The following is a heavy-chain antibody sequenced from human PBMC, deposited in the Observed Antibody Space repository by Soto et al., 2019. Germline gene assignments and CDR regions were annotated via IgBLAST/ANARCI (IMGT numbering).Heavy chain of an antibody. J-gene: IGHJ3*02. D-gene: IGHD3-16*01. CDR1: GGSISSSSYY. Sequence: QLQLQESGPGLVKPSETLSLTCTVSGGSISSSSYYWGWIRQPPGKGLEWIGSIYYSGSTYYNPSLKSRVTISVDTSKNQFSLKLSSVTAADTAVYYCANHPGGGVKRDAFDIWGQGTMVTVSS. CDR2: IYYSGST. V-gene: IGHV4-39*01. CDR3: ANHPGGGVKRDAFDI.